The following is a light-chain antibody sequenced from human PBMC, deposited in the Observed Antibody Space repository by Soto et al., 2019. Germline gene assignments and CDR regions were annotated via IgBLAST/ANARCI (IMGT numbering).Light chain of an antibody. J-gene: IGKJ2*01. CDR3: QQSFTTPPYT. CDR2: AAS. CDR1: QSVSSY. Sequence: DIQMTQSPSSLSASVGDRVIITCRASQSVSSYLNWYQQKLGQAPKLLISAASNLRSGVPSRFCGCGSGTECTLTISGLEVEDFAIYFCQQSFTTPPYTFGQGTRL. V-gene: IGKV1-39*01.